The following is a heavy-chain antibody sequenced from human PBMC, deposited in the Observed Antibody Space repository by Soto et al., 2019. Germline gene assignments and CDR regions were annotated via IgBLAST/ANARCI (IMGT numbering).Heavy chain of an antibody. CDR2: IYHSGST. CDR3: ARLDYYGSGSSNDY. J-gene: IGHJ4*02. V-gene: IGHV4-4*02. CDR1: GGSISSSNW. D-gene: IGHD3-10*01. Sequence: SETLSLTCAVSGGSISSSNWWSWVRQPPGKGLEWIGEIYHSGSTNYNPSLKSRVTISVDKSKNQFSLKLSSVTAADTAVYYCARLDYYGSGSSNDYWGQGTLVTVSS.